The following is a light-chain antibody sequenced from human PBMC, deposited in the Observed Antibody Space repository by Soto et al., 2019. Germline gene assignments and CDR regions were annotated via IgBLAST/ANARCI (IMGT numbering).Light chain of an antibody. Sequence: DVQMTQSPSSLSASVGDRVTITCRASQDIKDWLAWYQQKPAKAPKSLISAASNLQPGVPSRFSGSGSGTELTLTITSLQPEDSAAYYCQQYNIYHLTFGGGTKVEIK. CDR1: QDIKDW. V-gene: IGKV1D-16*01. CDR3: QQYNIYHLT. J-gene: IGKJ4*01. CDR2: AAS.